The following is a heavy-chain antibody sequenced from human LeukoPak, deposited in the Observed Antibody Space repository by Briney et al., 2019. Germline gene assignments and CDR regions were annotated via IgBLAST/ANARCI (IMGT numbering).Heavy chain of an antibody. V-gene: IGHV4-30-4*08. Sequence: SETLSLTCTVSAGSFISSSHHWGWIRQSPGKGLEWIGYIYYSGSTYYNPSLKSRVTISVDTSKNQFSLKLSSVTAADTAVYYCARDFYDSSGSIQGPNYWGQGTLVTVSS. D-gene: IGHD3-22*01. J-gene: IGHJ4*02. CDR3: ARDFYDSSGSIQGPNY. CDR2: IYYSGST. CDR1: AGSFISSSHH.